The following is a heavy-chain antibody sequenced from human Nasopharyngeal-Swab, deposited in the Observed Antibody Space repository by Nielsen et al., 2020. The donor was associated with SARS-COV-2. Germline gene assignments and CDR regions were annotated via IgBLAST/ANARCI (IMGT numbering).Heavy chain of an antibody. CDR3: ARGRNIASRLLDS. J-gene: IGHJ4*02. CDR1: GGSISSSSYY. Sequence: SETLSLTCTVSGGSISSSSYYWGWIRQPPGKGMEWIGEINHSGSTNYNPSLKSRATIEVDTSKNQFSLQLSSVTSADTAVYYCARGRNIASRLLDSWDQGALVIVSS. D-gene: IGHD6-6*01. CDR2: INHSGST. V-gene: IGHV4-39*07.